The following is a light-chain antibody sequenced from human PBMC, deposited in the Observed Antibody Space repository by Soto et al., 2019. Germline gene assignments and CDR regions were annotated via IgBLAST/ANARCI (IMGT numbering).Light chain of an antibody. CDR2: DVN. Sequence: QSALTQPASVSGSPGQSITISCTGTSSDVGNYNLVSWYQQHPGKAPKLMIYDVNKRPSGVSNRFSGSKSGKTASLTISGLQAADGADYYCCSYAGSSTWVFGGGTKLTV. CDR3: CSYAGSSTWV. J-gene: IGLJ3*02. V-gene: IGLV2-23*02. CDR1: SSDVGNYNL.